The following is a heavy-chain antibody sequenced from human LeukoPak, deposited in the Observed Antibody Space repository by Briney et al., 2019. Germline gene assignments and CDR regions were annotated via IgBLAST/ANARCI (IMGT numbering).Heavy chain of an antibody. V-gene: IGHV1-46*01. J-gene: IGHJ4*02. CDR1: GYTFTSYY. CDR2: INPSGGST. D-gene: IGHD6-13*01. CDR3: ATSLGVAAAGTEDY. Sequence: ASVKVSCKASGYTFTSYYMHWVRQAPGQGLEWMGIINPSGGSTSYAQKFQGRVTMTRDMSTSTVYMGLSSLRSEDTAVYYCATSLGVAAAGTEDYWGQGTLVTVSS.